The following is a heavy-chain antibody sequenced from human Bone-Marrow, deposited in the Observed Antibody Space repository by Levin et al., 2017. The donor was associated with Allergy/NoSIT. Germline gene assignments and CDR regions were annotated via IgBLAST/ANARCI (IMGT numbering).Heavy chain of an antibody. Sequence: PGGSLRLSCAASGFTFSDYYMNWVRQAPGKGLEWVSSISSSSTIYYADSVKGRFTISRDNAKNSLYLQMNSLRAEDTALYYCARDRDRELLGVDYWGQGTLVTVSS. D-gene: IGHD1-26*01. V-gene: IGHV3-69-1*02. CDR1: GFTFSDYY. J-gene: IGHJ4*02. CDR2: ISSSSTI. CDR3: ARDRDRELLGVDY.